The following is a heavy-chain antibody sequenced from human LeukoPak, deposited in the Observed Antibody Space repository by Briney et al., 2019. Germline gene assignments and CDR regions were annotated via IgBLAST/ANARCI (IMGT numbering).Heavy chain of an antibody. V-gene: IGHV1-18*01. CDR3: ARDPVGATNFDY. D-gene: IGHD1-26*01. Sequence: ASVTVSCTASGYTFTSYGISWVRQAPGQGLEWMGWISAYNGNTNYAQKLQGRVTMTTDTSTSTAYMELRSLRSDDTAVYYCARDPVGATNFDYWGQGTLVTVSS. CDR2: ISAYNGNT. J-gene: IGHJ4*02. CDR1: GYTFTSYG.